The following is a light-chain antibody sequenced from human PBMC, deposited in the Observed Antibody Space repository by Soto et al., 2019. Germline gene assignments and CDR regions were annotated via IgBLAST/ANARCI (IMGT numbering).Light chain of an antibody. CDR1: RSITSW. J-gene: IGKJ2*01. V-gene: IGKV1-5*01. Sequence: DIQMTQSPSTLSASVGDRVTITCRASRSITSWLAWYQQKPGQAPKLLIYDGSNLESGVPSWFSGSGSGTELTLTINSLQPDDVATYYCHQYNTYPYTFGQGTKLEI. CDR3: HQYNTYPYT. CDR2: DGS.